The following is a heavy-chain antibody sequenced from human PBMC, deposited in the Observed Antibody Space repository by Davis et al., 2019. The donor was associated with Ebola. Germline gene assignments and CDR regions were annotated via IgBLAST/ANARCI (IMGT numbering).Heavy chain of an antibody. CDR1: GYTFTSYD. CDR2: MNPNSGNT. J-gene: IGHJ4*02. D-gene: IGHD3-16*01. CDR3: ARGKLRFGEPLDY. Sequence: AALVKVSCKASGYTFTSYDINWVRQATGQGLEWMGWMNPNSGNTGYAQKFQGRVTMTRNTSISTAYMELSSLRSEDTAVYYCARGKLRFGEPLDYWGQGTLVTVSS. V-gene: IGHV1-8*01.